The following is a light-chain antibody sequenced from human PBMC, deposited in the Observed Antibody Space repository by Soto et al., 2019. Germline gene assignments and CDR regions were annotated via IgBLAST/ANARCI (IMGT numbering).Light chain of an antibody. J-gene: IGLJ1*01. Sequence: QSALTQPASVSGSPGQSITISCTGTSSDVGSYNLVSWCRQYPGKAPKLMIYEGSKRPSGVSDRFSGSKSGNTASLTISGLQAEDEADYYCSSYAGTDTYVLGSGTKV. CDR1: SSDVGSYNL. CDR2: EGS. CDR3: SSYAGTDTYV. V-gene: IGLV2-23*01.